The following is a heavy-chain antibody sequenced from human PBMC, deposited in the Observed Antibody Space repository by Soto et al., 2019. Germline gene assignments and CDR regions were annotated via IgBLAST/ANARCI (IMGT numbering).Heavy chain of an antibody. J-gene: IGHJ5*02. Sequence: QITLKESGPTLVKPTQTLTLTCTFSGFSLSTSGVGVGWIRQPPGTALEWLALIYWNDDKRYSPSLKSRLTITKDTSKNQVVLTMPNMDPVDTATYYCAHSPHRIAARPDGWFDPWGQGTLVTVAS. CDR3: AHSPHRIAARPDGWFDP. D-gene: IGHD6-6*01. CDR2: IYWNDDK. CDR1: GFSLSTSGVG. V-gene: IGHV2-5*01.